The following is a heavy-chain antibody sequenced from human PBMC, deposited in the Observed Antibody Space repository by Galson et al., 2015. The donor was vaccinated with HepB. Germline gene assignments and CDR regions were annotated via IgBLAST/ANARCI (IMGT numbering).Heavy chain of an antibody. CDR3: ARGDVGYCSGGSCSHAFDI. CDR1: GFTFNTYV. CDR2: ISDDGSNK. J-gene: IGHJ3*02. D-gene: IGHD2-15*01. V-gene: IGHV3-30*04. Sequence: SLRLSCAASGFTFNTYVMHWVRQAPGKGLEWVAVISDDGSNKYEADSVKGRFTISRDNSKNTLYLQMNSLRIEDTAVYYCARGDVGYCSGGSCSHAFDIWGQGTVVTVSS.